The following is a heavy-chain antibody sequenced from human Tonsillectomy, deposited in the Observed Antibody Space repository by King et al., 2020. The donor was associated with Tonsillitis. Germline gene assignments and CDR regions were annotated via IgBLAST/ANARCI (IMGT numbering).Heavy chain of an antibody. Sequence: QLVQSGDEVKKPGASVKVSCKASGYTFTNYGITWVRQAPGQGLEWMGWLNPYNGNTNFAQKLQGRVTMTSDTSTSTAYMDLRSLRSDDTAVYYCARGLTPPHFDSWGQGTLVTVSS. V-gene: IGHV1-18*01. CDR3: ARGLTPPHFDS. CDR2: LNPYNGNT. J-gene: IGHJ4*02. CDR1: GYTFTNYG. D-gene: IGHD4-23*01.